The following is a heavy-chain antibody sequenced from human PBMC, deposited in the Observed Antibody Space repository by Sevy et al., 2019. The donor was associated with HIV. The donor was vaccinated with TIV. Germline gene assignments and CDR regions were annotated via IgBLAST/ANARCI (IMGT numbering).Heavy chain of an antibody. CDR1: GFTFSDYY. CDR2: ISSSGSTI. J-gene: IGHJ6*02. Sequence: GGSLRLSCAASGFTFSDYYMSWIRQAPGKGLEWVSYISSSGSTIYYADSVKGRFTMSRDNAKNSLDLQMNSLIAEDTAVYYCARERCSSTSCYFYDYYGMDVWGQGTKVTVSS. V-gene: IGHV3-11*01. CDR3: ARERCSSTSCYFYDYYGMDV. D-gene: IGHD2-2*01.